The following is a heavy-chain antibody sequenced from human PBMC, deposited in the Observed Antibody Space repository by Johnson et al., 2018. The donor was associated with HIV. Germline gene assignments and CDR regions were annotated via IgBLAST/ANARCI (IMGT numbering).Heavy chain of an antibody. J-gene: IGHJ3*02. CDR1: GFIFDDYT. Sequence: VQLVESGGGVVRPGGSLRFSCAASGFIFDDYTMHWVRQAPGKGLEWVSLISWDGGSTYYADSVKGRFTISRDNSKNSLYLQMNSLRTEDTALYYCAKDMGRYSGSYGNYDAFDIWGQGTMVTVSS. CDR2: ISWDGGST. CDR3: AKDMGRYSGSYGNYDAFDI. D-gene: IGHD1-26*01. V-gene: IGHV3-43*01.